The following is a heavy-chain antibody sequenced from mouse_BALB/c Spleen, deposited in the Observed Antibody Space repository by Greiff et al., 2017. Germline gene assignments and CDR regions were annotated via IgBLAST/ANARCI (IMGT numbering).Heavy chain of an antibody. Sequence: VQGVESGPGLVAPSQSLSITCTVSGFSLTSYGVHWVRQPPGKGLEWLGVIWAGGSTNYNSALMSRLSISKDNSKSQVFLKMNSLQTDDTAMYYCASPLLRLGAFAYWGQGTLVTVSA. J-gene: IGHJ3*01. V-gene: IGHV2-9*02. CDR3: ASPLLRLGAFAY. CDR2: IWAGGST. D-gene: IGHD1-2*01. CDR1: GFSLTSYG.